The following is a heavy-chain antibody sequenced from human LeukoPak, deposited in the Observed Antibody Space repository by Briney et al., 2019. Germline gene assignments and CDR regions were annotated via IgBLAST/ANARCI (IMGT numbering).Heavy chain of an antibody. CDR3: ARVLRYCSGGNCYSGGLGYMDV. Sequence: SLRLSCAASGFTFSDYNMRWIRQAPGQGLEWVSSISRSSSTKYYADPVKGRFTISRDNAKNSLFLQMNSLRAEDTAVYYCARVLRYCSGGNCYSGGLGYMDVWGKGTTVTISS. D-gene: IGHD2-15*01. J-gene: IGHJ6*03. CDR1: GFTFSDYN. V-gene: IGHV3-11*01. CDR2: ISRSSSTK.